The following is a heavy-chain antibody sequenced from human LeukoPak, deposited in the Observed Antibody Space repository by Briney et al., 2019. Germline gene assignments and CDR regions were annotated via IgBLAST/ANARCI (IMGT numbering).Heavy chain of an antibody. D-gene: IGHD5-12*01. CDR2: ISYDGSNK. CDR1: GFTFSSYA. J-gene: IGHJ4*02. Sequence: PGGSLRLSCAASGFTFSSYAMHWVRQAPGKGLEWVAVISYDGSNKYYADSVKGRFTISRDNAKNSLSLQMNSLRAEDTAVYFCARAIEGAYDLWGQGTLVTVSS. V-gene: IGHV3-30-3*01. CDR3: ARAIEGAYDL.